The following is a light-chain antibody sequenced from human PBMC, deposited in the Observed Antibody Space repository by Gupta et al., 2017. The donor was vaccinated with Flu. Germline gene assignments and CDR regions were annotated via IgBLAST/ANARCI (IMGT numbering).Light chain of an antibody. CDR1: SSNIEAGYD. Sequence: QSVLTQPPSVSGAPGQRVPISCTWSSSNIEAGYDVHWYQQVPGTAPKLLIYGNSNRPSGVPDRFSGSKSVTSASLAITGLQAEDEADYYCQSYDSRVSGRVFGGGTKLTVL. CDR3: QSYDSRVSGRV. CDR2: GNS. J-gene: IGLJ3*02. V-gene: IGLV1-40*01.